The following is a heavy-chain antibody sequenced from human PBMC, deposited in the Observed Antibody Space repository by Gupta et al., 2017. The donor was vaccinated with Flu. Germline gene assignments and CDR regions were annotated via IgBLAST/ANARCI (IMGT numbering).Heavy chain of an antibody. CDR3: AKDSGEPTVTRGYFDY. V-gene: IGHV3-30*18. CDR2: ISYDGSNK. Sequence: QVQLVESGGGVVQPGRSLRLSCAASGFTFSSYGMHWVRQAPGKGLEWVSVISYDGSNKYYADSVKGRFTISRDNSKNTLYLQMNSLRAEDTAVYYCAKDSGEPTVTRGYFDYWGQGTLVTVSS. CDR1: GFTFSSYG. J-gene: IGHJ4*02. D-gene: IGHD4-17*01.